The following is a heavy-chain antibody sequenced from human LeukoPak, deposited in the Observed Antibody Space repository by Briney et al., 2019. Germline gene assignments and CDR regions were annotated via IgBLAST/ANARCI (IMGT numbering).Heavy chain of an antibody. CDR2: IYYSGST. D-gene: IGHD2-21*02. CDR3: ARDTRGVVVTAIGWFDP. V-gene: IGHV4-59*12. CDR1: GGSISSYY. Sequence: SETLSLTCTVSGGSISSYYWSWIRQPPGKGLEWIGYIYYSGSTNYNPSLKSRVTISVDTSKNQFSLKLSSVTAADTAVYYCARDTRGVVVTAIGWFDPWGQGTLVTVSS. J-gene: IGHJ5*02.